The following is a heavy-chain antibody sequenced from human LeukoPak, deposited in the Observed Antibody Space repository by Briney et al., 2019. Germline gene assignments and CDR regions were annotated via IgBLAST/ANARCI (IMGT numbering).Heavy chain of an antibody. CDR3: TKDRAYGQFLWGNDY. D-gene: IGHD2-21*01. CDR2: IRNDGSDK. CDR1: GFIFSTYG. V-gene: IGHV3-30*02. J-gene: IGHJ4*02. Sequence: GGSLRLSCAASGFIFSTYGMHWVRQAPGKGLEGVAFIRNDGSDKYYGVSVKGRFTISRDNSKNTMYLQMNSLRPEDTALYYCTKDRAYGQFLWGNDYWGQGILVTVSP.